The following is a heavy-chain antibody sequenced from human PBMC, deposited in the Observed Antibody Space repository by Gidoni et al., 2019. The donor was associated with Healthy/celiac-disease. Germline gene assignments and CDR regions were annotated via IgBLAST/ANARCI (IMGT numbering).Heavy chain of an antibody. CDR1: GGTFSSYA. V-gene: IGHV1-69*01. CDR3: ARATSVGFLEWSNHYGMDV. D-gene: IGHD3-3*02. CDR2: IIPIFGTA. J-gene: IGHJ6*02. Sequence: QVQLVQSGAEVKKPGSSVKVSCKASGGTFSSYAISWLRQAPGQGLEWMGGIIPIFGTANYAQKFQGRVTITADESTSTAYMELSSLRSEDTAVYYCARATSVGFLEWSNHYGMDVWGQGTTVTVSS.